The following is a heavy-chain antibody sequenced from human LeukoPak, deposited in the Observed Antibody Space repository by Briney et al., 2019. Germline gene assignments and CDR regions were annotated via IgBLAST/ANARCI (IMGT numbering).Heavy chain of an antibody. J-gene: IGHJ4*02. D-gene: IGHD3-22*01. CDR3: ARGPPSSPYYYDSSGYYSFDY. V-gene: IGHV1-2*06. CDR1: GYTFTGYY. Sequence: ASVKVSCKASGYTFTGYYMHWVRQAPGQGLEWMGRINPNSGGTNYAQKFQGRVTMTRDTSISTAYMELSRLRSDDTAVYYCARGPPSSPYYYDSSGYYSFDYWGQGTLVTVSS. CDR2: INPNSGGT.